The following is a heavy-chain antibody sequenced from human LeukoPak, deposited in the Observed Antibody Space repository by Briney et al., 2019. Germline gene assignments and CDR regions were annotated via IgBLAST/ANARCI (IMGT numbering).Heavy chain of an antibody. CDR1: GYTFTSYD. D-gene: IGHD6-13*01. J-gene: IGHJ4*02. CDR2: MNPNSGNT. Sequence: GASVKVSCKASGYTFTSYDINWVRQAAGQGLEWMGWMNPNSGNTGYAQKFQGRVTMTRNTSISTAYMELSSLRSEDTAVYYCARKIAAAGTGFDYWGQGTLVTVSS. CDR3: ARKIAAAGTGFDY. V-gene: IGHV1-8*01.